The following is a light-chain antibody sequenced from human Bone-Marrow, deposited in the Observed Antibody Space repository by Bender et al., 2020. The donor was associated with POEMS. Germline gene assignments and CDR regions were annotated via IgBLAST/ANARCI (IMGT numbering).Light chain of an antibody. Sequence: SYELTQPPSVSVSPGQTARITCSGDALPKKYVHWYQQKSGQAPVLVIYEDIRRPSGIPERFSGSSSGTVATLTISGAQVEDEGDSYCYSADRRGYPVFGGVTKLTAL. V-gene: IGLV3-10*01. J-gene: IGLJ2*01. CDR2: EDI. CDR3: YSADRRGYPV. CDR1: ALPKKY.